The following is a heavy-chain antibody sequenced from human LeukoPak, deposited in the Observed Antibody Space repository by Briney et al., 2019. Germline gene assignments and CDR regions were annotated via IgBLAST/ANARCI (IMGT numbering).Heavy chain of an antibody. CDR3: ARGYSYFVY. Sequence: GGSVKVSCTASGGTFSSYAISWVRQAPGQGLEWMGRINPILGIENYAQKFQGRVTITADKSTSTAYMELSSLRAEDTAVYYYARGYSYFVYCGQGTLVTVSS. CDR1: GGTFSSYA. CDR2: INPILGIE. V-gene: IGHV1-69*04. D-gene: IGHD1-1*01. J-gene: IGHJ4*02.